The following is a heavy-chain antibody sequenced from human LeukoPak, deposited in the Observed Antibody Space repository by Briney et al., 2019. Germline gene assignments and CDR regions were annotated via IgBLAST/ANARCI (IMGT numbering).Heavy chain of an antibody. J-gene: IGHJ4*02. Sequence: GGSLRLSCEASGFTFTTYSMTWVRQAPGKGLERVSIISSGSSAIFSADALKGRFTISRDDAKNLLYLQMNSLRAEDTAVYYCAKDISSGYYAYFDYWGQGTLVTVSS. CDR2: ISSGSSAI. D-gene: IGHD3-22*01. CDR3: AKDISSGYYAYFDY. CDR1: GFTFTTYS. V-gene: IGHV3-21*01.